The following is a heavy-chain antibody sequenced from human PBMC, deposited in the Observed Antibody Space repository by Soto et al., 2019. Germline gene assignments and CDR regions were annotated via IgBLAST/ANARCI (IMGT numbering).Heavy chain of an antibody. D-gene: IGHD4-17*01. CDR3: AKRTVGWYFDL. J-gene: IGHJ2*01. V-gene: IGHV3-23*01. CDR2: ISGSGGSP. Sequence: EVQLLESGGGLVQPGGSLRLSCAASGFTFSSYAMNWVRQAPGKGLEWVSVISGSGGSPYYADSVKGRFTISRDNSKNTLYLQMNSLRAEATAVYYCAKRTVGWYFDLWGRGTLVTVSS. CDR1: GFTFSSYA.